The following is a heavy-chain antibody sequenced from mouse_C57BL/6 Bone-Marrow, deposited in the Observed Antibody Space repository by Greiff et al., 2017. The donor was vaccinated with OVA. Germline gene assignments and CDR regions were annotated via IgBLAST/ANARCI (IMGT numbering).Heavy chain of an antibody. D-gene: IGHD2-2*01. CDR2: IYPRSGNT. V-gene: IGHV1-81*01. Sequence: QVQLQQSGAELARPGASVKLSCKASGYTFTSYGISWVKQRTGQGLEWIGEIYPRSGNTYYNEKFKGKATLTADKSSSTAYMELRSLTSEDSAVYFCARRDLLWLRDAYWGQGTLVTVSA. CDR3: ARRDLLWLRDAY. CDR1: GYTFTSYG. J-gene: IGHJ3*01.